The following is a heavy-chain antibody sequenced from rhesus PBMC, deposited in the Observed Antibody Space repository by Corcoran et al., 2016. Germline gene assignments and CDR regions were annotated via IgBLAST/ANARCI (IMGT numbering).Heavy chain of an antibody. CDR2: INSESPTI. V-gene: IGHV3-14*01. CDR3: VKEDDAFDF. J-gene: IGHJ3*01. CDR1: GITFRTYW. Sequence: EVHLVESGGGLAEPGGSLRLSCAASGITFRTYWRHGIRRAPGKGLGGISGINSESPTIYYADSVKDRFTISRENAENTVYLQMKSLRPEDTAVYYCVKEDDAFDFWGQGLRVTVSS.